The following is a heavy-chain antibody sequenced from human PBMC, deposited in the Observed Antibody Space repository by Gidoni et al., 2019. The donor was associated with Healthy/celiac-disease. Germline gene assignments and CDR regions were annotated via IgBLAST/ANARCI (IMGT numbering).Heavy chain of an antibody. V-gene: IGHV1-69*06. CDR2: IIPIFGTA. CDR1: GGPFSRYA. CDR3: ASRRYYDFWSGYHNNWFDP. Sequence: VQLVQSGAEVTTPGSSVKVSCTASGGPFSRYAIRLRRQAPGKGLEWMGGIIPIFGTANYEQKFQGRVTITADKSTSTAYMELSSLRSEDTAVYYCASRRYYDFWSGYHNNWFDPWGQGTLVTVSS. D-gene: IGHD3-3*01. J-gene: IGHJ5*02.